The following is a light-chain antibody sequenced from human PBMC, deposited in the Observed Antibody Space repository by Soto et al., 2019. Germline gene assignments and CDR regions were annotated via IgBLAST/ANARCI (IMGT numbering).Light chain of an antibody. Sequence: EIVLTQSPATLSLSPGERATLSCRASQSVSTYLGWYQQKPGQAPRLLIYGASSRATGIPDRFSGSGSGTDFTLTISRLEPEDFGVYYCQQFGSSIPHTFGQGTKLEIK. J-gene: IGKJ2*01. CDR3: QQFGSSIPHT. CDR1: QSVSTY. CDR2: GAS. V-gene: IGKV3-20*01.